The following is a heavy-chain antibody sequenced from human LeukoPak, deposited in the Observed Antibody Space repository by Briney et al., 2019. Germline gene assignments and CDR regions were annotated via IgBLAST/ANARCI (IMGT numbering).Heavy chain of an antibody. Sequence: GGSLRLSCAASGFTFSRYWMHWVRQAPGKGLVWVSRIDGDGSSTNYADSVKGRFTISRDNAKNTLYLQMNSLRAEDTAVYYCARGYSGYFYYWGQGTLVTVSS. CDR3: ARGYSGYFYY. D-gene: IGHD5-12*01. V-gene: IGHV3-74*01. J-gene: IGHJ4*02. CDR2: IDGDGSST. CDR1: GFTFSRYW.